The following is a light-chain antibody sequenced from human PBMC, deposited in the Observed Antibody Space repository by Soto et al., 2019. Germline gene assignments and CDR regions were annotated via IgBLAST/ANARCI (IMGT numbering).Light chain of an antibody. Sequence: EIVMTQSLATLSVSPGERATLSCRASQSVSSNLAWYQQKPGQAPRLLIYGASTRATGIPARFSGSGSGTEFTLTISSLQSEDFAVYCCQRYNNWPRKFGQGTKADIK. CDR1: QSVSSN. CDR3: QRYNNWPRK. J-gene: IGKJ1*01. V-gene: IGKV3-15*01. CDR2: GAS.